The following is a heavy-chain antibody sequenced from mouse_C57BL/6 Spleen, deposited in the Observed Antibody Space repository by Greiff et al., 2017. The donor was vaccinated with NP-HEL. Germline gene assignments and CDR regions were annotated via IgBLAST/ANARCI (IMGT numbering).Heavy chain of an antibody. CDR3: ARSSYYDSPMDY. V-gene: IGHV1-20*01. CDR1: GYSFTGYF. CDR2: INPYNGDT. J-gene: IGHJ4*01. Sequence: EVQLQQSGPELVKPGDSVKISCKASGYSFTGYFMNWVMQSHGKSLEWIGRINPYNGDTFYNQKFKGKATLTVDKSSSTAHMELRSLTSEDSAVYYCARSSYYDSPMDYWGQGTSVTVSS. D-gene: IGHD2-4*01.